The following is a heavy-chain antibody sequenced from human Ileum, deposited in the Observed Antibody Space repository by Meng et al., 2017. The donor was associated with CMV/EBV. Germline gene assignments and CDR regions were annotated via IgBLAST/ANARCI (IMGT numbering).Heavy chain of an antibody. Sequence: GQWQGSGPGLVKPSETPSLTCTVSGGSITGYYWSWIRQTPGKGLEWIGCMHYSGSTNYNPSLNSRATISMDTSKKQFSLKLTSVTAADTAVYYCARDFWTGYGWFDPWGQGTLVTVSS. J-gene: IGHJ5*02. CDR1: GGSITGYY. D-gene: IGHD3/OR15-3a*01. CDR3: ARDFWTGYGWFDP. CDR2: MHYSGST. V-gene: IGHV4-59*01.